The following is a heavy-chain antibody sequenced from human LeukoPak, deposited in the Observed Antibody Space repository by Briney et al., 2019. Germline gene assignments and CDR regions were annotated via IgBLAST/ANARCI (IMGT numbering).Heavy chain of an antibody. CDR3: TTSLAWYGSGNWFDP. D-gene: IGHD3-10*01. Sequence: PGGSLRLSCAASGFTFSNAWMSWVRQAPGKGLEWVGRIKSKTDGGTTDYAAPVKGRFTISRDDSKNTLYLQMNSLKTEDTAVYYCTTSLAWYGSGNWFDPWGQGTLVTVSS. CDR2: IKSKTDGGTT. V-gene: IGHV3-15*01. CDR1: GFTFSNAW. J-gene: IGHJ5*02.